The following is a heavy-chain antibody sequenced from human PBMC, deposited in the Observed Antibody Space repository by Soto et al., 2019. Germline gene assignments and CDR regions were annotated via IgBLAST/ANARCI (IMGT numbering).Heavy chain of an antibody. CDR1: VKPFPSYG. D-gene: IGHD1-26*01. J-gene: IGHJ4*02. Sequence: QVQLVQSGAEWKKLGASVKVSSKPSVKPFPSYGIGWGGRPPGQGLEWMGWISAYKGNKNYAQKLQGRVTMTTDTSTSTAYMELRSLRSDDTAVYYCARDAAVGLFDYWGQGTLVTVSS. CDR3: ARDAAVGLFDY. CDR2: ISAYKGNK. V-gene: IGHV1-18*01.